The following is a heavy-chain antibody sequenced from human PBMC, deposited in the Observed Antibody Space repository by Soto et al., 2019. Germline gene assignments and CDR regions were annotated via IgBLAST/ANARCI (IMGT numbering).Heavy chain of an antibody. Sequence: SETLSLTCAVYGGSFIGDYWSWIRQPPGKGLEWIGEINHSGSTNYNPSLKSRVTISVDTSKNQFSLKLNSVTAADTALYYCARVVAPPRRYYFDSSGYYNDYWGQGTLVTVSS. D-gene: IGHD3-22*01. CDR1: GGSFIGDY. V-gene: IGHV4-34*01. J-gene: IGHJ4*02. CDR3: ARVVAPPRRYYFDSSGYYNDY. CDR2: INHSGST.